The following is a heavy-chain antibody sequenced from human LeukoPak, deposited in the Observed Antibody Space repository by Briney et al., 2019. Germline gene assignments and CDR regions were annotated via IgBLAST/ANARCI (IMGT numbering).Heavy chain of an antibody. CDR1: GYTFTTYA. D-gene: IGHD3-22*01. CDR3: AREVDDSSCLDPDY. V-gene: IGHV7-4-1*02. Sequence: ASVKVSCKASGYTFTTYALNWVRQAPGQGLEWMGWINTNTGNPTYAQGFTGRFVFSLDTSVSTAYLQISSLKAEDTAVYYCAREVDDSSCLDPDYWGQGTLVTVSS. CDR2: INTNTGNP. J-gene: IGHJ4*02.